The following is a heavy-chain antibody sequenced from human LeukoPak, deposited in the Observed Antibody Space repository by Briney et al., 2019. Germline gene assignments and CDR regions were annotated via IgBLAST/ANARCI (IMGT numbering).Heavy chain of an antibody. CDR1: CLPLCSSSYF. D-gene: IGHD2-21*01. CDR2: VSYSGST. Sequence: SDPLSHTCTLWCLPLCSSSYFCQWIRQPPGEGLEWIVSVSYSGSTYYNPSLTSRVSISVDTPKNQFFLHLISVTAADTAVYSCARRRGGEDYFDSWGQGTLVTVSS. J-gene: IGHJ4*02. V-gene: IGHV4-39*01. CDR3: ARRRGGEDYFDS.